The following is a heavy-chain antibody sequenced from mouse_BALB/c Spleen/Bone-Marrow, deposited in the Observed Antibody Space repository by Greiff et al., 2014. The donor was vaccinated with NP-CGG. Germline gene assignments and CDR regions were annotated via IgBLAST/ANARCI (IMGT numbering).Heavy chain of an antibody. CDR3: ALYYDYDVGY. CDR1: GFNIKDTY. CDR2: IDPANGNT. D-gene: IGHD2-4*01. Sequence: VQLKESGAELVKPGASVKLSCTASGFNIKDTYMHWVKQRPEQGLEWIGGIDPANGNTKCDPKFQGKATITADTSSNTAYLQLSSLTSEDTAVYYCALYYDYDVGYWGQGTTLTVSS. V-gene: IGHV14-3*02. J-gene: IGHJ2*01.